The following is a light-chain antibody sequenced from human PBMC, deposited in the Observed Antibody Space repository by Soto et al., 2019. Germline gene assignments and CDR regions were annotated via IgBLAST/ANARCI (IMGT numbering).Light chain of an antibody. Sequence: QSALTQPPSVSGAPGQRVTISCTGSSSNIGAGYDVHWYQQLPGTAPKLLIYGNSNRPSGVPDPFSGSKSGTSASLAITGLQAEDEADYYCQSYDSSLSANYVFGTGTKVTVL. J-gene: IGLJ1*01. CDR2: GNS. CDR1: SSNIGAGYD. CDR3: QSYDSSLSANYV. V-gene: IGLV1-40*01.